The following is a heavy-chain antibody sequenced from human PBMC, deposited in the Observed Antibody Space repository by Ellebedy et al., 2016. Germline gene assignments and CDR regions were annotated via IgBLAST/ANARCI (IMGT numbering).Heavy chain of an antibody. Sequence: GESLKISXAASGFPFNTAGMTWVRQAPGKGLEWVATIVNSGRDTYYGDPLKGQFTVSRDNTRNSVYLQMDSLTVEDTAVYYCARDGREWSRDLWGQGTLVTVSS. J-gene: IGHJ4*02. CDR2: IVNSGRDT. V-gene: IGHV3-21*06. D-gene: IGHD2-8*01. CDR3: ARDGREWSRDL. CDR1: GFPFNTAG.